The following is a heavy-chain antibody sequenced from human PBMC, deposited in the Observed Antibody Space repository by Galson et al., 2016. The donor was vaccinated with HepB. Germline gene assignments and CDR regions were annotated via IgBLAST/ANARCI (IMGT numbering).Heavy chain of an antibody. Sequence: SETLSLTCTVSGDSISRSSYYWGWIRQPPGKGLEWIGTISYSGNTYYNPPLMGRVSISMDTSKNQFSLRLSSVTAADTAVYYCAGGKYTYGPFHPLDIWGQGTVVTVSS. CDR2: ISYSGNT. V-gene: IGHV4-39*01. J-gene: IGHJ3*02. D-gene: IGHD5-18*01. CDR3: AGGKYTYGPFHPLDI. CDR1: GDSISRSSYY.